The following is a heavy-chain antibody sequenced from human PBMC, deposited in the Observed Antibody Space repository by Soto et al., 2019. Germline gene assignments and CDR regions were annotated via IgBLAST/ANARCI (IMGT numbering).Heavy chain of an antibody. CDR1: GYTLTELS. J-gene: IGHJ1*01. CDR3: ASGGVDVLRFLEWLLYYFQH. V-gene: IGHV1-24*01. Sequence: GASVKVSCKVSGYTLTELSMHWVRQAPGKGLEWMGGFDPEDGETIYAQKFQGRVTMTEDTSTDTAYMELSSLRSEDTAVYYCASGGVDVLRFLEWLLYYFQHWGQGTLVTVSS. D-gene: IGHD3-3*01. CDR2: FDPEDGET.